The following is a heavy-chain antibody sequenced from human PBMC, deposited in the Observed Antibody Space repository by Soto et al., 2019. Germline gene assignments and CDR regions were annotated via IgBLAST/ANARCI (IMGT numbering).Heavy chain of an antibody. CDR1: GFSFSDYE. Sequence: VGSLRLSCAASGFSFSDYEMNWVRQARGKGLEWIAHISFSGSTIYYADSVKGRFSISRDNSKNFLYLQMSGLRADDSAVYYCTRGAGFFYGVDVWGLGTTVTVSS. CDR3: TRGAGFFYGVDV. V-gene: IGHV3-48*03. D-gene: IGHD3-10*01. J-gene: IGHJ6*02. CDR2: ISFSGSTI.